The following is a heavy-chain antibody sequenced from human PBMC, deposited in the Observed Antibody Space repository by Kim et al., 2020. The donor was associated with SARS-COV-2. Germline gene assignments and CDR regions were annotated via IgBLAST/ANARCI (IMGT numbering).Heavy chain of an antibody. CDR3: ARAFYLDS. CDR2: GYS. J-gene: IGHJ4*02. V-gene: IGHV6-1*01. Sequence: GYSDYALSVKGRIAINPDTSKNQFSLQLNSVTPEDTAIYYCARAFYLDSWGQGTLVTVSS.